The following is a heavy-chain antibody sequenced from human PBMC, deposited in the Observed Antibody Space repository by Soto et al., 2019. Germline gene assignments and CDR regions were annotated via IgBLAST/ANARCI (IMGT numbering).Heavy chain of an antibody. Sequence: EVQLVESGGGLIQPGGSQTLSCAASGFSVGRDDMSWVRQAPGKGLEWFSLIYVGGGTSYADSVKGRFTISRDTSDNTVFLRMNDLRAEDTAIYYCARVFLWSFDLWGRGTPVTVSS. V-gene: IGHV3-53*01. J-gene: IGHJ2*01. CDR2: IYVGGGT. CDR3: ARVFLWSFDL. CDR1: GFSVGRDD.